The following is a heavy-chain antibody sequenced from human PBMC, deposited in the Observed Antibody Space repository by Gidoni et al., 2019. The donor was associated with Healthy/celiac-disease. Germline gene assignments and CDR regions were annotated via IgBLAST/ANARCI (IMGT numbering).Heavy chain of an antibody. D-gene: IGHD3-3*01. V-gene: IGHV4-61*02. Sequence: QVQLQESGPGLVKPSQTLSLTCTVSGGSISSGSYYWSWIRQPAGKGLEWIGRIYTSGSTNYNPSLKSRVTISVDTSKNQFSLKLSSVTAADTAVYYCARDHRVGRFLWPLRYWGQGTLVTVSS. J-gene: IGHJ4*02. CDR2: IYTSGST. CDR3: ARDHRVGRFLWPLRY. CDR1: GGSISSGSYY.